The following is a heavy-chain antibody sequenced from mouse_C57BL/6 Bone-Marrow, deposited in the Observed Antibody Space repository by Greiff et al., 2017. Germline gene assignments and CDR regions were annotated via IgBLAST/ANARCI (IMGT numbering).Heavy chain of an antibody. CDR2: IYPGSGNT. D-gene: IGHD2-4*01. CDR3: AREKADDYDGFAY. CDR1: GYTFTDYY. J-gene: IGHJ3*01. Sequence: QVQLQQSGAELVRPGASVKLSCKASGYTFTDYYINWVKQRPGQGLEWIARIYPGSGNTYYNEQFKGTATLTAEKSSSTAYMQLSSLTSEDSAVYFCAREKADDYDGFAYWGQGTLVTVSA. V-gene: IGHV1-76*01.